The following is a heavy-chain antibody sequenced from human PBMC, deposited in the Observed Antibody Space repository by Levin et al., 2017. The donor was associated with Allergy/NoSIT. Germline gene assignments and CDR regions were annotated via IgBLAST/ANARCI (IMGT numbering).Heavy chain of an antibody. V-gene: IGHV4-61*02. CDR2: IYTSGST. Sequence: SQTLSLTCTVSGGSISSGSYYWSWIRQPAGKGLEWIGRIYTSGSTNYNPSLKSRVTISVDTSKNQFSLKLSSVTAADTAVYYCARDKAGSGSKRWFDPWGQGTLVTVSS. CDR1: GGSISSGSYY. J-gene: IGHJ5*02. CDR3: ARDKAGSGSKRWFDP. D-gene: IGHD3-10*01.